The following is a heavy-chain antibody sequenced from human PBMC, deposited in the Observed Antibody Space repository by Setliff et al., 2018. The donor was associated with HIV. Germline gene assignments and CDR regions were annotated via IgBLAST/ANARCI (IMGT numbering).Heavy chain of an antibody. CDR2: FYTSGST. D-gene: IGHD3-10*01. Sequence: SETLSLTCTVSGGSFTTYYWSWLRQPPGKELEWIGYFYTSGSTNYNPSLKSRVTISIDTSKNQFSLKLSSVTAADTAVYYCARTFGDLKHYNYYYTIDVWGQGTTVTVSS. CDR3: ARTFGDLKHYNYYYTIDV. J-gene: IGHJ6*02. V-gene: IGHV4-4*09. CDR1: GGSFTTYY.